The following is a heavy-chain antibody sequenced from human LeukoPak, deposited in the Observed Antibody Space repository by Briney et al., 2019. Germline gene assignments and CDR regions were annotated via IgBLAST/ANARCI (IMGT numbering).Heavy chain of an antibody. CDR3: ARDPGATRDY. J-gene: IGHJ4*02. V-gene: IGHV3-48*01. CDR2: ISSSSSTI. CDR1: GFTFSSYN. D-gene: IGHD1-26*01. Sequence: GGSLRLSCAASGFTFSSYNMNWVRQAPGKGLEWVSYISSSSSTIYYADSVKGRFTISRDNAKNSLYLQMNSLRAEDTAVYYCARDPGATRDYWGQGTLVTVSS.